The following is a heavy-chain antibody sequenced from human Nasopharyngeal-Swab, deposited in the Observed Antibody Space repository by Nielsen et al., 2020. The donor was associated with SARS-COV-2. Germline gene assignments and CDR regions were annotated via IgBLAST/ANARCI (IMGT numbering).Heavy chain of an antibody. CDR1: GFTFSSYS. Sequence: GESLKISCAASGFTFSSYSMNWVRQAPGKGLEWVSSISSSSSYIYYADSVKGRFTISRDNAKNSLYLQMNSLRAEDTAVYYCASLGATEPTSYYNYGMDVWGQGTTVTVSS. CDR2: ISSSSSYI. V-gene: IGHV3-21*01. CDR3: ASLGATEPTSYYNYGMDV. J-gene: IGHJ6*02. D-gene: IGHD5-12*01.